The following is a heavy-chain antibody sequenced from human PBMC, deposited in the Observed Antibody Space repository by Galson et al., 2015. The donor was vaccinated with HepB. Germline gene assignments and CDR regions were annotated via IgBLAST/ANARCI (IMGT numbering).Heavy chain of an antibody. V-gene: IGHV3-48*01. Sequence: SLRLSCAASGCTFSTYSMNWVRQAPGKGLEWVSFISSGGGGIHYADSVKGRFTISRDNAKNSLYLQMSGLRAEDTALYYCARACSSSTCYPYYYYYMDVWGKGTTVTVSS. CDR3: ARACSSSTCYPYYYYYMDV. J-gene: IGHJ6*03. CDR2: ISSGGGGI. CDR1: GCTFSTYS. D-gene: IGHD2-2*01.